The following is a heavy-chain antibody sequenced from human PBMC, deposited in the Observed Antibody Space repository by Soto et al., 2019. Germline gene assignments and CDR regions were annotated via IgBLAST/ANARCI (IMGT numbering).Heavy chain of an antibody. CDR3: ARGSRSSIGPGLGYFQH. CDR1: GYTFTSYD. Sequence: QVQLVQSGAEVKKPGASVKVSCKASGYTFTSYDINWVRQATGQGLEWMGWMNPNSGNTGYAQKFQGRVTMTRNTSISTAYMELSSLRSEDTAVYYCARGSRSSIGPGLGYFQHWGQGTLVTVSS. D-gene: IGHD6-13*01. CDR2: MNPNSGNT. V-gene: IGHV1-8*01. J-gene: IGHJ1*01.